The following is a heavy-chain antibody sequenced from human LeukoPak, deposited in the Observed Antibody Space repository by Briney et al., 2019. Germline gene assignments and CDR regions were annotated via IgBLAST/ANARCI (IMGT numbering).Heavy chain of an antibody. J-gene: IGHJ6*02. CDR3: ARDTGYSSTWYNYYGMAV. CDR2: IHYRRST. CDR1: GGPNRTYY. V-gene: IGHV4-59*01. D-gene: IGHD2-2*01. Sequence: SETLSLTCNVSGGPNRTYYWNWIRQPPGKGLEWIGYIHYRRSTKYHPSLKSRVTISVDTSKTPFSQKLTSVTAADTAVYYCARDTGYSSTWYNYYGMAVSGQGTTVTVSS.